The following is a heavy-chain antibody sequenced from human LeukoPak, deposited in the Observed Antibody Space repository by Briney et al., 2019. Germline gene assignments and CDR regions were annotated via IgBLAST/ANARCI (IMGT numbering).Heavy chain of an antibody. D-gene: IGHD1-26*01. J-gene: IGHJ4*02. Sequence: GGSLRLSCAASGFTSSNFLMTWVRQAPGKGPEWVSAISGSGGDTYYADSVKGRFTISRDNSKNTLYLQMNSLRAEDTAVYYCAKKGATTGDFDYWGQGTLVTVSS. V-gene: IGHV3-23*01. CDR2: ISGSGGDT. CDR1: GFTSSNFL. CDR3: AKKGATTGDFDY.